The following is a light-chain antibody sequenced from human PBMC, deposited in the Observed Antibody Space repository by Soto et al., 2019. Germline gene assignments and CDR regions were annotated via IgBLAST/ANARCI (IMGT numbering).Light chain of an antibody. CDR2: KAS. Sequence: DIQMTQSPSTLSGSVGDRVTITCRASQTISSWLAWYQQKPGKAPKLLIYKASTLKSGVPSRFSGSGSGTDFTLTIRSLQPEDFATYYCQQTYATPWTFGRGTKVDIK. J-gene: IGKJ1*01. CDR1: QTISSW. V-gene: IGKV1-5*03. CDR3: QQTYATPWT.